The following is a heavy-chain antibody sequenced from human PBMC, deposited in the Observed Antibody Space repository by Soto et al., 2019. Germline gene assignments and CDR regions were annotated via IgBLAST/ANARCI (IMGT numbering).Heavy chain of an antibody. J-gene: IGHJ6*02. V-gene: IGHV3-48*03. Sequence: GGSLRLSCAASGFTFSSYEMNWVRQAPGKGLEWVSYISSSGSTICYADSVKGRFTISRDNAKNSLYLQMNSLRAEDTAVYYCARESSGWQNYYYGMDVWGQGTTVTVSS. CDR3: ARESSGWQNYYYGMDV. CDR1: GFTFSSYE. CDR2: ISSSGSTI. D-gene: IGHD6-19*01.